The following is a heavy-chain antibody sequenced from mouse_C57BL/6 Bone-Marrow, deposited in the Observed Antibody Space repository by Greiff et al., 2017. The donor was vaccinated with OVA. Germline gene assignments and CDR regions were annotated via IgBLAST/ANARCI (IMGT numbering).Heavy chain of an antibody. CDR2: IHPNSGST. D-gene: IGHD1-1*01. CDR1: GYTFTSYW. CDR3: AREVVTTVVATPFAY. V-gene: IGHV1-64*01. Sequence: QVQLQQPGAELVKPGASVKLSCKASGYTFTSYWMHWVKQRPGQGLEWIGMIHPNSGSTNYNEKFKSKATLTVDKSSSTAYNQLSSLTSEDSAVFYCAREVVTTVVATPFAYWGQGTLVTVSA. J-gene: IGHJ3*01.